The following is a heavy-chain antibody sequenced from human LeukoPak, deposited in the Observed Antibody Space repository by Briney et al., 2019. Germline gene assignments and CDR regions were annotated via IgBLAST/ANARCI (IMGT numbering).Heavy chain of an antibody. D-gene: IGHD3-9*01. V-gene: IGHV4-4*07. Sequence: SETLSLTCTVSGGSISSYYLSWIRQPPGKGLEWIGRIYTSGSTNYNPSLKSRVTMSVDTSKNQFSLKLSSVTAADTAVYYCARVYYDILTGYFGWFDPWGQGTLVTVSS. CDR3: ARVYYDILTGYFGWFDP. CDR2: IYTSGST. CDR1: GGSISSYY. J-gene: IGHJ5*02.